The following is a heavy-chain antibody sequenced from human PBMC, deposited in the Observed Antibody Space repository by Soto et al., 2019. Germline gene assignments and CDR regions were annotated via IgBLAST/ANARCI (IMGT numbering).Heavy chain of an antibody. J-gene: IGHJ5*02. CDR1: GGSIRVQSYY. CDR3: TRRYNWNDYYFDP. V-gene: IGHV4-39*01. CDR2: SYYSGTA. D-gene: IGHD1-20*01. Sequence: SETLSLTCTVSGGSIRVQSYYWTWIRQTPGKGLECVGSSYYSGTAYFNPALKGRVTISVDTSTNQSSLRLTSVTAAHTAVYYCTRRYNWNDYYFDPWGQGTLVTVS.